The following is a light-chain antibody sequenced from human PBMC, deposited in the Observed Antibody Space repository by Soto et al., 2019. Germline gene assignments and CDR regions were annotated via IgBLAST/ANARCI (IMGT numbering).Light chain of an antibody. CDR2: EVT. V-gene: IGLV2-23*02. CDR1: RSDVGSYDL. Sequence: QSVLTQPASVSGSPGQSITISCTGSRSDVGSYDLVSWYQQHPGKAPKLMIYEVTERPSGVSNRFSGSKSGNTASLTISGLQAEDEADSYCCSYAGSTRIFGGGTKLTVL. J-gene: IGLJ2*01. CDR3: CSYAGSTRI.